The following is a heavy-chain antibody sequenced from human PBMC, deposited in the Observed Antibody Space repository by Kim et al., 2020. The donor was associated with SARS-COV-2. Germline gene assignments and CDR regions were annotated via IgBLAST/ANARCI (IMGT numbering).Heavy chain of an antibody. V-gene: IGHV3-21*01. CDR2: ISSSSSYI. Sequence: GGSLRLSCAASGFTFSSYSMNWVRQAPGKGLEWVSSISSSSSYIYYADSVKGRFTISRDNAKNSLYLQMNSLRAEDTAVYYCARDSGSGGDYGMDVWGQGTTVTVSS. J-gene: IGHJ6*02. CDR1: GFTFSSYS. D-gene: IGHD3-22*01. CDR3: ARDSGSGGDYGMDV.